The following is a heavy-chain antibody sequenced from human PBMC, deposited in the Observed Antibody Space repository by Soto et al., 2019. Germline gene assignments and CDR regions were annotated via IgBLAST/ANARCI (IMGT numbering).Heavy chain of an antibody. D-gene: IGHD6-13*01. CDR1: GYTFTSYD. Sequence: ASVKVSCKASGYTFTSYDINWVRQATGQGLEWMGWMNPNSGNTGYAQKFQGRVTMTRNTSISTAYMELSSLRSEDTAVYYCARDGRIAAAGRLYYYYYGMDVWGQGTTVTVSS. J-gene: IGHJ6*02. CDR3: ARDGRIAAAGRLYYYYYGMDV. CDR2: MNPNSGNT. V-gene: IGHV1-8*01.